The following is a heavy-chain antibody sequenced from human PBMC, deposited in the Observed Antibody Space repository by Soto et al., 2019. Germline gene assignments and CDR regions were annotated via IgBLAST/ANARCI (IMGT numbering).Heavy chain of an antibody. CDR1: GGSISSYY. V-gene: IGHV4-59*08. J-gene: IGHJ6*03. CDR2: IYYSGST. Sequence: SETLSLTCTVSGGSISSYYWSWIRQPPGKGLEWIGYIYYSGSTNYNPSLKSRVTISVDTSKNQFSLKLSSVTAADTAVYYCATRAADYDFWSSYYSYYYYMDVWGNGTTVTVSS. CDR3: ATRAADYDFWSSYYSYYYYMDV. D-gene: IGHD3-3*01.